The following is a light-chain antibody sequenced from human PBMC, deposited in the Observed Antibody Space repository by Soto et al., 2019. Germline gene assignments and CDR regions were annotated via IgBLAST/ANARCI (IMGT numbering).Light chain of an antibody. J-gene: IGKJ2*01. Sequence: DVVMTQSPISLPVTLGQPASISCRSSQSLVYKDGITYLNWFLQRPGQSPRRLIYKVSNRDSGVPDRFSGSGSDTDFTLKISRVEAEDVGVYYCMQGTRWPYTFGQGTKLEIK. V-gene: IGKV2-30*01. CDR3: MQGTRWPYT. CDR2: KVS. CDR1: QSLVYKDGITY.